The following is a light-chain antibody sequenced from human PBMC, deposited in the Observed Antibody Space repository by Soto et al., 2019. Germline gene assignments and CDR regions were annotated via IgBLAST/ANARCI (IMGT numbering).Light chain of an antibody. J-gene: IGKJ4*01. CDR2: TVS. CDR1: QSRLDSDDGNTY. V-gene: IGKV2-40*01. CDR3: MQRIEFPLT. Sequence: DIVMTQTPLSLPVTPGEPPSISCRSSQSRLDSDDGNTYLDWYLQKPGQSPQLLIYTVSYRASGVPDRFSGSGSGTDFTLKISRVEAEDVGVYYCMQRIEFPLTFGGGTKVEIK.